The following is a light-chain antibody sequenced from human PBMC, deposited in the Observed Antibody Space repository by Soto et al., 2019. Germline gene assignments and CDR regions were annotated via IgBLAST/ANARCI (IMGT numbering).Light chain of an antibody. CDR2: EVT. Sequence: QSALTQPASVSGSPGQSITISCTGSSSDVGAYNYVSWYQQHPGKAPRLMIYEVTNRPSGVSNRFSGSKSGNTVSLTISGLRAEDEADYYCSSYTSGCTLVVFGGGTKVTVL. CDR3: SSYTSGCTLVV. V-gene: IGLV2-14*01. CDR1: SSDVGAYNY. J-gene: IGLJ2*01.